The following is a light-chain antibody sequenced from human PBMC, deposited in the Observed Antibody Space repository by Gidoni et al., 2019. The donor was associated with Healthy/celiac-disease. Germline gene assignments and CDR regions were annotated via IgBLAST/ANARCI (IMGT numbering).Light chain of an antibody. Sequence: SSELTQDPAVSVALGQTVRITCQGDSLRSYYASWYQQKPGQAPVLVIYGKNNRPSGIPDRFSGSSSGNTASLTITGAHAEDEADYYCNSRDSSGNHHYVFGTGTKVTVL. CDR1: SLRSYY. CDR2: GKN. V-gene: IGLV3-19*01. CDR3: NSRDSSGNHHYV. J-gene: IGLJ1*01.